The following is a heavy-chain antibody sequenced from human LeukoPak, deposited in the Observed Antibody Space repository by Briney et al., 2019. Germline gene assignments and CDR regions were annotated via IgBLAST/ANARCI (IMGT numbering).Heavy chain of an antibody. J-gene: IGHJ4*02. Sequence: GGFLRLSCAASGFTFSSYAMSWVRQAPGKGLEWVSAISGSGGSTYYADSVKGRFTISRDNSKNTLYLQMTSLRAEDTAVYYCAKSRGYSYGAMDYWGQGTLVTVSS. CDR1: GFTFSSYA. D-gene: IGHD5-18*01. CDR2: ISGSGGST. V-gene: IGHV3-23*01. CDR3: AKSRGYSYGAMDY.